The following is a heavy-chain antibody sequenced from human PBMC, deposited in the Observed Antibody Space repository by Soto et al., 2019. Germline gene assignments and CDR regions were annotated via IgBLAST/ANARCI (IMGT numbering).Heavy chain of an antibody. J-gene: IGHJ6*02. CDR3: AKGGTGTTGYYYYGMDV. CDR1: GFPFTNYA. Sequence: GGSLRLSCAGSGFPFTNYAVSWVRQAPGKGLEWVSAISRSGGSTFYADSVKGRFTISRDNSKNTLSLQMNSLRAEDTAVYYCAKGGTGTTGYYYYGMDVWGQGTTVTVSS. V-gene: IGHV3-23*01. CDR2: ISRSGGST. D-gene: IGHD1-7*01.